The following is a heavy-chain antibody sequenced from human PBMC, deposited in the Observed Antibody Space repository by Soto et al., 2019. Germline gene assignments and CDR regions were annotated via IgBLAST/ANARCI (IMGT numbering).Heavy chain of an antibody. CDR1: GFTVSSNY. J-gene: IGHJ3*02. CDR2: IYSGGST. CDR3: AREASRGFFAMYAFDI. Sequence: SLRLSCAASGFTVSSNYMSWVRQAPGKGLEWVSVIYSGGSTYYADSVKGRFTISRDNSKNTLYLQMNSLRAEDTAVYYCAREASRGFFAMYAFDIWGQGTMVTVSS. V-gene: IGHV3-66*01. D-gene: IGHD3-3*01.